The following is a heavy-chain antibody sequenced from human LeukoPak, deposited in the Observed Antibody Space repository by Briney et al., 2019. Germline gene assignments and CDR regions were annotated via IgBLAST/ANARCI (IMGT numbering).Heavy chain of an antibody. D-gene: IGHD3-16*01. V-gene: IGHV1-69*05. CDR1: GGTFSSYA. J-gene: IGHJ6*03. Sequence: ASVKVSCKASGGTFSSYAISWVRQAPGQGLEWMRRIIPIFGTANYAQKFQGRVTITTDKSTNTAYMELSSLRSEDTAVYYCARGGSTDEAPYYYCYMDVWGKGTTVTVSS. CDR3: ARGGSTDEAPYYYCYMDV. CDR2: IIPIFGTA.